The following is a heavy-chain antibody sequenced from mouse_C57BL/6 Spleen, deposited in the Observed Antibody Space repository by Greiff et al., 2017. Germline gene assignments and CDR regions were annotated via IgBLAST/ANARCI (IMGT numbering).Heavy chain of an antibody. J-gene: IGHJ1*03. Sequence: VQLQQSGAELVRPGTSVKVSCKASGYAFTNYLIEWVKQRPGQGLEWIGVINPGSGGTNDNEKFKGKATLTADKSSSTAYMQLSSLTSEDSAVYFCARSGDGYYWYFDVWGTGTTVTVSS. D-gene: IGHD2-3*01. CDR2: INPGSGGT. CDR1: GYAFTNYL. CDR3: ARSGDGYYWYFDV. V-gene: IGHV1-54*01.